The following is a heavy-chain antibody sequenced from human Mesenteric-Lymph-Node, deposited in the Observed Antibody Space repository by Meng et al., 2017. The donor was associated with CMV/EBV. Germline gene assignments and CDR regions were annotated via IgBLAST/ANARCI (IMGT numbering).Heavy chain of an antibody. V-gene: IGHV4-31*02. Sequence: SISSGAYYWSGIRQHPGKGLEWIGYIYYSGSTYYNPSLKSRVTISVDTSKNQFSLKLSSVTAADTAVYYCARALTYCSGGSCYPYFDYWGQGTLVTVSS. CDR1: SISSGAYY. J-gene: IGHJ4*02. CDR3: ARALTYCSGGSCYPYFDY. D-gene: IGHD2-15*01. CDR2: IYYSGST.